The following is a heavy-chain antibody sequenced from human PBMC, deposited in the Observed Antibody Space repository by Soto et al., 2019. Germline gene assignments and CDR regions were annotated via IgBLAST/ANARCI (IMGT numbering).Heavy chain of an antibody. CDR1: GGSISSYY. CDR2: IYYSGST. D-gene: IGHD1-26*01. V-gene: IGHV4-59*01. Sequence: QVQLQESGPGLVKPSETLSLTCTVSGGSISSYYWSWIRQPPGKGLEWIGYIYYSGSTNYNPSLKSRVTISVDTSKNQFSLKLSSVSAADTAVYYCARDDGSYYSDAFDIWGQGTMVTVSS. CDR3: ARDDGSYYSDAFDI. J-gene: IGHJ3*02.